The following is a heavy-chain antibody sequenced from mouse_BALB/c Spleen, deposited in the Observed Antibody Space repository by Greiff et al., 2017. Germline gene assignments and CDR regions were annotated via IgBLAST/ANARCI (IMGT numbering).Heavy chain of an antibody. Sequence: EVKLVESGGGLVQPGGSLKLSCAASGFTFSSYAMSWVRQTPEKRLEWVASISSGGSTYYPDSVKGRFTISRDNARNILYLQMSSLRSEDTAMYYCASSHLTVGYAMDYWGQGTSVTVSS. V-gene: IGHV5-6-5*01. CDR3: ASSHLTVGYAMDY. CDR2: ISSGGST. CDR1: GFTFSSYA. J-gene: IGHJ4*01. D-gene: IGHD1-1*02.